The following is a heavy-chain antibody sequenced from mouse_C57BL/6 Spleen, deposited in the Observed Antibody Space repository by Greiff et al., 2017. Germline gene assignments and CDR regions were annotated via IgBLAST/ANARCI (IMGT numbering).Heavy chain of an antibody. Sequence: QVQLQQSGPELVKPGASVKLSCKASGYTFTSYGINWVKQRPGQGLEWIGWIYPRDGCTKYNEKFKGKATLPVDPSSSTAYMELTSLTSEDCAFYFCARRGYYYEVGWFEYWGQRTLVTVSA. J-gene: IGHJ3*01. V-gene: IGHV1-85*01. CDR1: GYTFTSYG. D-gene: IGHD2-4*01. CDR3: ARRGYYYEVGWFEY. CDR2: IYPRDGCT.